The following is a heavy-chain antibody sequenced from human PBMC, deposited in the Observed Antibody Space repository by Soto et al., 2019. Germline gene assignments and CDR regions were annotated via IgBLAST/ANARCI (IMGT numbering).Heavy chain of an antibody. V-gene: IGHV1-18*01. CDR2: ISAYNGNT. J-gene: IGHJ3*02. Sequence: GPSLKGSCKASGYTFTRYGVSWLRQAPGQGLEWMGWISAYNGNTNYAQKLQGRVTMTTDTSTSTAYMELRSLRSDDTAVYYCARDDYSYAMGAFDIWGQGTMATVSS. CDR3: ARDDYSYAMGAFDI. CDR1: GYTFTRYG. D-gene: IGHD5-18*01.